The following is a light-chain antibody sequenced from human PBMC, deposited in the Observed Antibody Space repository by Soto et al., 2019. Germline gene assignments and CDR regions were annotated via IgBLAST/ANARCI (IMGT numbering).Light chain of an antibody. Sequence: QSALTQPPSASGSPGQSVTIPCTGSSSDVGGYNYVSWYQQHPGKAPKLLIYEVSKRPSGVPDRFSGSKSGNTASLTVSGLQAEDEADYYCNSYAGSNDFVLFGGGTKLTVL. J-gene: IGLJ2*01. CDR3: NSYAGSNDFVL. CDR2: EVS. V-gene: IGLV2-8*01. CDR1: SSDVGGYNY.